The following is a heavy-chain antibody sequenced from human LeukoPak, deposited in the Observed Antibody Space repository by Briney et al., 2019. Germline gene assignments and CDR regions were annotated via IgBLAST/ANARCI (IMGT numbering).Heavy chain of an antibody. D-gene: IGHD2-15*01. Sequence: ETLSLTCTVSGGSISGYYWSWIRQPPGKGLEWVSSISSSSSYIYYADSVKGRFTISRGNAKNSLYLQMNSLRAEDTAVYYCARLRLGYCSGGSCYSFDYWGQGTLVTVSS. J-gene: IGHJ4*02. CDR2: ISSSSSYI. CDR1: GGSISGYY. V-gene: IGHV3-21*01. CDR3: ARLRLGYCSGGSCYSFDY.